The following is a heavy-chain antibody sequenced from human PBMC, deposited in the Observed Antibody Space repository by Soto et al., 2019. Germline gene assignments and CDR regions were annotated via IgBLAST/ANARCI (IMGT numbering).Heavy chain of an antibody. CDR3: AGDPDSHYNDSHASSYP. V-gene: IGHV1-69*08. D-gene: IGHD4-4*01. CDR2: IIPIIGII. CDR1: GGTFSTYT. J-gene: IGHJ5*02. Sequence: QVQLVQSGAEVKKPGSSVKVSCKASGGTFSTYTITWVRQAPGQELEWMGRIIPIIGIIKYAQKFQGRVTISADKFTGTAYMELTGLRSDDTAVYYCAGDPDSHYNDSHASSYPWGQGTLVTVSS.